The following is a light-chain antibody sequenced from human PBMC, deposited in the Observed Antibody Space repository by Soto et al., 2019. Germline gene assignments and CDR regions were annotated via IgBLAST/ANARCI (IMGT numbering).Light chain of an antibody. CDR2: GAT. J-gene: IGKJ5*01. CDR1: QSVGSN. V-gene: IGKV3-15*01. CDR3: QSGVT. Sequence: EIVMTQSPDTLSVSPGERATLSCRASQSVGSNLAWYQKKPGQAPRLLIFGATTSATGISARFGGSWSGTEFTLTITSLQSEAFAVYYCQSGVTFGQGKRLAIQ.